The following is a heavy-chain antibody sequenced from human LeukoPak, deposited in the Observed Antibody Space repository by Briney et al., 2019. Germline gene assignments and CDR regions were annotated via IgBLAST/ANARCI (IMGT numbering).Heavy chain of an antibody. V-gene: IGHV3-23*01. Sequence: GGPLSLSCGASGFIFTCYAILWVLRAPGKGLEWVSTITARGATYYADSLKGRFTISRDNSKNTLYLQINSLRAEDTAVYYCAKRGRYYFDQWGQGTLVTVSS. J-gene: IGHJ4*02. CDR2: ITARGAT. CDR1: GFIFTCYA. CDR3: AKRGRYYFDQ.